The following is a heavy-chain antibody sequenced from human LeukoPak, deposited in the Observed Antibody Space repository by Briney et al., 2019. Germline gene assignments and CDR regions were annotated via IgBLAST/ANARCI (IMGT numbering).Heavy chain of an antibody. V-gene: IGHV3-23*01. CDR2: ISGSGGST. Sequence: PGGSLRLSCAASGFTFSSYGMSWVRQAPGKGLEWVSAISGSGGSTYYADSVKGRFTISRDNAKNSLYLQMNSLRAEDTAVYYCARDNTFGGIIAGSDYWGQGTLVTVSS. D-gene: IGHD3-16*02. J-gene: IGHJ4*02. CDR1: GFTFSSYG. CDR3: ARDNTFGGIIAGSDY.